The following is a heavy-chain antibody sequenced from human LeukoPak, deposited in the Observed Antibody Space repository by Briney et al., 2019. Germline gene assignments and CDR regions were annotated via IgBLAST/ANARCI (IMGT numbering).Heavy chain of an antibody. CDR2: ISSSSRTT. D-gene: IGHD2-21*02. CDR3: ASRRSAYCGGDCPEGY. CDR1: GFTFSSYS. V-gene: IGHV3-48*01. Sequence: GGSLRLSCAASGFTFSSYSMNWVRQAPGKGLEWVSYISSSSRTTYYADSVKGRFTISRDNAKNSLYLQMNSLRAEDTAVYYCASRRSAYCGGDCPEGYWGQGTLVTVSS. J-gene: IGHJ4*02.